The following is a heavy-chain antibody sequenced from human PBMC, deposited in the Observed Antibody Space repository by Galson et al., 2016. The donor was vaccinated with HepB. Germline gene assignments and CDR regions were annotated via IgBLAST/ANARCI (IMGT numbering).Heavy chain of an antibody. J-gene: IGHJ4*02. CDR1: GDSVSSNTAA. CDR3: ARDEKRASYYFDS. V-gene: IGHV6-1*01. CDR2: TYYRSRWYN. Sequence: CAISGDSVSSNTAAWDWIRQSPSRGLEWLGRTYYRSRWYNDYAESVKGRITVTPDTSKSQFSLHLNSVTPEDTAVYYCARDEKRASYYFDSWGQGTLVTVSS. D-gene: IGHD6-25*01.